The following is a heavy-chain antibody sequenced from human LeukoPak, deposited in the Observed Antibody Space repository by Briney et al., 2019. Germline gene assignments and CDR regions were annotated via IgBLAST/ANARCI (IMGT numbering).Heavy chain of an antibody. Sequence: ASVKVSCKASGYTFTSYGISWVRQAPGQGLEWMGWISAYNGNTNYAQKLQGRVTMTTDTSTSTAYMELRSLRSDDTAVYYCASGRIAVAGTSYYYYGMDVWGQGTTVTVSS. CDR1: GYTFTSYG. CDR2: ISAYNGNT. V-gene: IGHV1-18*01. D-gene: IGHD6-13*01. J-gene: IGHJ6*02. CDR3: ASGRIAVAGTSYYYYGMDV.